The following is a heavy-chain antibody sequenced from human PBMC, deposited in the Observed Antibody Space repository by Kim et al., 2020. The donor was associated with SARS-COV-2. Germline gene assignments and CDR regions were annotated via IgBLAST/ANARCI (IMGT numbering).Heavy chain of an antibody. CDR3: TTKTGGVRYIDL. D-gene: IGHD1-26*01. CDR1: DYSISSANW. V-gene: IGHV4-28*01. Sequence: SETLSLTCGVSDYSISSANWWGWIRQSPGKGLEWIGYIYYTGSAYYNPSLKSRVTMSVDTSKNQFSLKLSSVTAVDTAVYYCTTKTGGVRYIDLWGRGTLVTVSS. CDR2: IYYTGSA. J-gene: IGHJ2*01.